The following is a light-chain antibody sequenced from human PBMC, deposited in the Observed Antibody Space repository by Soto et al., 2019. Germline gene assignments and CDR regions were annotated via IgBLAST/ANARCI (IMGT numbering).Light chain of an antibody. J-gene: IGKJ5*01. Sequence: EIVLTQSPVTLSLSPGERATLSCRASQSVRTFLAWYQQKPGQTPRLLIYDASNRATGIPAGFSGSGSGTDFTLTISSLEPEDFAVYYCQHRYNWLITFGQGTRLEIK. CDR3: QHRYNWLIT. V-gene: IGKV3-11*01. CDR1: QSVRTF. CDR2: DAS.